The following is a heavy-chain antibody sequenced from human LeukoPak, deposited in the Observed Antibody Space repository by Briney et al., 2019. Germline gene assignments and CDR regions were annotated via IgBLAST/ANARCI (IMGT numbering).Heavy chain of an antibody. Sequence: GGSLRLSCAASGFIFSSYGMHWVRQAPGKGLEWVSFIRFDESATVYADSVKGRFTISRDDSKNTLYLQMNSLRVEDTAVYYCAKDRWVGATISHYFDYWGQGILVTVSS. CDR1: GFIFSSYG. V-gene: IGHV3-30*02. CDR3: AKDRWVGATISHYFDY. D-gene: IGHD1-26*01. J-gene: IGHJ4*02. CDR2: IRFDESAT.